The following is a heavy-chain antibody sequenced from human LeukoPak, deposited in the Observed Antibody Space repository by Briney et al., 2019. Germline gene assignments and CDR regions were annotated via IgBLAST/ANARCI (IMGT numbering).Heavy chain of an antibody. V-gene: IGHV3-30*04. CDR1: GFTFSSYA. CDR2: ISYDGSNK. J-gene: IGHJ6*04. CDR3: ARAVAVAGTSHYYYGMDV. Sequence: GGSLRLSCAASGFTFSSYAMHWVRQAPGKGLEWVAVISYDGSNKYYADSVKGRFTISRDNSKNTLYLQMNSLRAEDTAVYYCARAVAVAGTSHYYYGMDVWGKGTTVTVSS. D-gene: IGHD6-19*01.